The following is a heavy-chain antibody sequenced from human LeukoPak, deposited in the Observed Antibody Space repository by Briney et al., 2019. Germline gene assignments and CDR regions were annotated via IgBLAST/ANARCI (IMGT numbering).Heavy chain of an antibody. CDR1: GFTFSSYA. J-gene: IGHJ4*02. D-gene: IGHD6-13*01. V-gene: IGHV3-23*01. CDR3: AKDRESSSWYFDY. Sequence: GGSLRLSCAASGFTFSSYAMSWVRQAPGKGLEWVSAVSGSGGSTYYADSVKGRFTISRDNSESTLFLQMNSLRAEDTAVYYCAKDRESSSWYFDYWGQGTLVTVSS. CDR2: VSGSGGST.